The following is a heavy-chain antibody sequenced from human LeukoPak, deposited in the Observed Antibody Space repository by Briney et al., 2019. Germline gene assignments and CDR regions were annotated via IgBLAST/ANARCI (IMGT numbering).Heavy chain of an antibody. J-gene: IGHJ6*02. CDR1: GGSISSGGYS. V-gene: IGHV4-30-2*01. Sequence: PSETLSLTCAVSGGSISSGGYSWSWIRQPPGKGLEWIGYIYHSGSTYYNPSLKSRVTISVDRFKNQFSLKLSSVTAADTAVYFCATGGRKGYYGMDVWGQGTTVTVSS. CDR3: ATGGRKGYYGMDV. D-gene: IGHD1-14*01. CDR2: IYHSGST.